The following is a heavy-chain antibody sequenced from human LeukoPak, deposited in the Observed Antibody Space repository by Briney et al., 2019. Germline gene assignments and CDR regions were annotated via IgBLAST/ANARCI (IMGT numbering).Heavy chain of an antibody. J-gene: IGHJ3*02. CDR2: INPNSGGT. CDR1: GYTFTGYY. Sequence: ASVKVSCKASGYTFTGYYVHWVRQAPGQGLEWMGWINPNSGGTNYAQKFQGRVTMTRDTSISTAYMELSRLRSDDTAVYYCARGSGSYPDAFDIWGQGTMVTVSS. CDR3: ARGSGSYPDAFDI. D-gene: IGHD3-10*01. V-gene: IGHV1-2*02.